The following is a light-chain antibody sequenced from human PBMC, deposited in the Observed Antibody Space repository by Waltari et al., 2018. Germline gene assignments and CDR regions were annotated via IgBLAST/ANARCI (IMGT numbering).Light chain of an antibody. CDR3: CSYTGSSTSYG. CDR2: EAT. J-gene: IGLJ1*01. CDR1: STDLASYNL. Sequence: QSALSQPASVSGSPGQSLTITCTGASTDLASYNLVAWYQHHPHRAPKSIIYEATKRPSGISHRFSGAKSGATASLRISGRQADDEADYYCCSYTGSSTSYGCGGGTKVTVL. V-gene: IGLV2-23*01.